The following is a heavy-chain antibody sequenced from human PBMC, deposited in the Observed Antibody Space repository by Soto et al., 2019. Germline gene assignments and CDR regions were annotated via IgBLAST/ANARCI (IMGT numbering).Heavy chain of an antibody. D-gene: IGHD2-21*02. CDR3: ARSAVVTALDS. V-gene: IGHV1-46*01. J-gene: IGHJ4*02. CDR2: INPDGGVT. CDR1: GFTFTTYY. Sequence: ASVKVSCKTSGFTFTTYYFHWVRQAPGQGLEWMGIINPDGGVTTYAQRFQGRVTISRDTSTSTVYMELSSLRSEDTAVYYCARSAVVTALDSWGQGTLVTVPS.